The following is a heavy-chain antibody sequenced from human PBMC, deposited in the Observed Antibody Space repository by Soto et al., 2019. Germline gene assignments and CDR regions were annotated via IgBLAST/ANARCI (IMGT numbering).Heavy chain of an antibody. CDR2: IIPIFGTA. CDR1: GGTFSSYA. J-gene: IGHJ4*02. Sequence: SVKVSCKASGGTFSSYAISWVRQAPGQGLEWMGGIIPIFGTANYAQKFQGRVTITADESTSTAYMELSSLRSEDTAVYYCARVLYCSSTSCSPEKYHFDYWGQGTLVIVSS. V-gene: IGHV1-69*13. D-gene: IGHD2-2*01. CDR3: ARVLYCSSTSCSPEKYHFDY.